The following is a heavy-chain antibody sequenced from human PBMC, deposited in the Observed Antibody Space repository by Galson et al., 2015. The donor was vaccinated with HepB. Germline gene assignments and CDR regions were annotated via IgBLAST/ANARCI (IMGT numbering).Heavy chain of an antibody. D-gene: IGHD2-21*01. CDR3: AREEAPAYCGGDCKYFDY. J-gene: IGHJ4*02. CDR1: GFTFSSYW. Sequence: SLRLSCAASGFTFSSYWMSWVRQAPGKGLEWVANIKQDGSEKYYVDSVKGRFTISRDNAKNSLYLQMNSLRAEDTAVYYCAREEAPAYCGGDCKYFDYWGQGTLVTVSS. V-gene: IGHV3-7*03. CDR2: IKQDGSEK.